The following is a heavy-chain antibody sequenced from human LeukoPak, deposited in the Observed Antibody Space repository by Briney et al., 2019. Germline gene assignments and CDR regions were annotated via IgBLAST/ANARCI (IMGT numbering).Heavy chain of an antibody. CDR3: ARGINYYDSSGYYYGKEVFDY. D-gene: IGHD3-22*01. V-gene: IGHV5-51*01. J-gene: IGHJ4*02. CDR2: IYPGDSDT. CDR1: GYSFTSYW. Sequence: GESLKISCKGSGYSFTSYWIGWVRQMPGKGLEWMGIIYPGDSDTRYSPSFQGQVTISADKSISTAYLQWSSLKASDTAMYYCARGINYYDSSGYYYGKEVFDYWGQGTLVTVSS.